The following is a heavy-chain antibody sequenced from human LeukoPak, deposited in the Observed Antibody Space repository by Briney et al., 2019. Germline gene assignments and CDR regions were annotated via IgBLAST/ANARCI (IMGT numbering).Heavy chain of an antibody. Sequence: ASVKVSCKASGYTFTSYYMHWVRQAPGQGLEWMGIINPSGGSTSYAQKFQGRVTMTRDTSTSTVYMELSSLRSEDTAVYYCARERSRLVTNDGDAFDTWGQGTMVTVSS. V-gene: IGHV1-46*01. J-gene: IGHJ3*02. D-gene: IGHD2-21*02. CDR3: ARERSRLVTNDGDAFDT. CDR2: INPSGGST. CDR1: GYTFTSYY.